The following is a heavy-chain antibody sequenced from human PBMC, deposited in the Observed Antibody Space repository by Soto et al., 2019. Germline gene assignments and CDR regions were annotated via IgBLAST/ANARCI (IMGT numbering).Heavy chain of an antibody. CDR1: GGSIKNSGYY. Sequence: QVQLQESGPGLVKPSQTLSLTCTVSGGSIKNSGYYWSWIRQHPEKGLEWIGYISYSGSTDYAPSLKSRVTMSGDTSKNQFSLNLTSVTAADTAVYYCGRDAVTKRDFYYYGMDVWGRGTTVTVSS. CDR2: ISYSGST. V-gene: IGHV4-31*03. CDR3: GRDAVTKRDFYYYGMDV. J-gene: IGHJ6*02. D-gene: IGHD4-4*01.